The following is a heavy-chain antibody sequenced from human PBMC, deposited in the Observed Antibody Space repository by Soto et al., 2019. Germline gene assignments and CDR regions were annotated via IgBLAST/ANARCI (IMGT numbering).Heavy chain of an antibody. Sequence: QLQLQESGPGLVKPSETLSLTCTVSGGSIRSSSYYWGWIRQPPGKGLEWIGSIYYNRSTYYNPSLMSRVTLALCRSRHMHSLRVSAGAAADTAVYDCSRQGRCWYRRVDNWFPPCGQGTMVPVSS. D-gene: IGHD6-13*01. CDR3: SRQGRCWYRRVDNWFPP. CDR1: GGSIRSSSYY. CDR2: IYYNRST. V-gene: IGHV4-39*01. J-gene: IGHJ5*02.